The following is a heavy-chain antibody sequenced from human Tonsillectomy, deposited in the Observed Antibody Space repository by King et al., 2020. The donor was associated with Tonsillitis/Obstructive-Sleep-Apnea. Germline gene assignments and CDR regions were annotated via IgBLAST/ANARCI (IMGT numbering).Heavy chain of an antibody. CDR3: ARAYYNILTGYVDDAFDI. D-gene: IGHD3-9*01. CDR2: MYYSGST. J-gene: IGHJ3*02. V-gene: IGHV4-59*08. Sequence: VQLQESGPGLVKPSETLSLTCTVSGGSISSYYWSWMRPPPGKGLEWIGYMYYSGSTNYNPSLKSRVTILVDTSKNQFSLKLSSVTAADTAVYYCARAYYNILTGYVDDAFDIWGQGTMVTVSS. CDR1: GGSISSYY.